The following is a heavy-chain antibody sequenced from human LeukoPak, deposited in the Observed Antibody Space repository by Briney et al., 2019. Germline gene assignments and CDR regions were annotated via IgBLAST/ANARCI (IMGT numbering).Heavy chain of an antibody. J-gene: IGHJ4*02. CDR1: GGSISSYY. V-gene: IGHV4-59*01. D-gene: IGHD3-22*01. Sequence: SETLSLTCTVSGGSISSYYWSWIRQPPGKGLEWIGYIYYSGSTNCNPSLKSRVTISVDTSKNQFSLKLSSVTAADTAVYYCARALNYYDSSGYGYWGQGTLVTVSS. CDR3: ARALNYYDSSGYGY. CDR2: IYYSGST.